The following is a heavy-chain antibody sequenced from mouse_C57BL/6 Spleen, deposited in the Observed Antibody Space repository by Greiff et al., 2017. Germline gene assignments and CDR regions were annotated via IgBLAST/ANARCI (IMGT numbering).Heavy chain of an antibody. V-gene: IGHV1-26*01. Sequence: VQLQQSGPELVKPGASVKISCKASGYTFTDYYMNWVKQSHGKSLEWIGDINPNNGGTSYNQKFKGKATLTVDKSSSTAYMELRSLTSEDSAVYYCARSYYSNYVWYFDVWGTGTTVTVSS. CDR3: ARSYYSNYVWYFDV. CDR2: INPNNGGT. D-gene: IGHD2-5*01. CDR1: GYTFTDYY. J-gene: IGHJ1*03.